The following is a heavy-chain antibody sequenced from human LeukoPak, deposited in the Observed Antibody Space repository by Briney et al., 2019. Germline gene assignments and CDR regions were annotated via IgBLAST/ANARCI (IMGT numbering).Heavy chain of an antibody. CDR1: GFTFSSYG. V-gene: IGHV3-30*18. CDR2: ISYDGSNK. J-gene: IGHJ4*02. D-gene: IGHD6-19*01. CDR3: AKDGGWSFDY. Sequence: GGSLRLSCAASGFTFSSYGMHWVRRAPGKGLEWVAVISYDGSNKYYADSVKGRFTISRDNSKNTLYLQMNSLRAEDTAVYYCAKDGGWSFDYWGQGTLVTVSS.